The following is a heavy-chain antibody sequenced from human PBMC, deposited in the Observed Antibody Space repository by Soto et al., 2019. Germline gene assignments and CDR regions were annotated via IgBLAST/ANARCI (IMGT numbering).Heavy chain of an antibody. CDR3: AKDKGGLTSPNAFDY. CDR2: ISWHRRSI. Sequence: EVQLVESGGGLVQPGRSLRLSCAASGFTFDDYALHWVRQAPGKGLEWVSGISWHRRSIGYADSVKGRFTISRDNAKNSLYLQMNSLRAEDTALYYCAKDKGGLTSPNAFDYWGQGTLVTVSS. V-gene: IGHV3-9*01. J-gene: IGHJ4*02. CDR1: GFTFDDYA. D-gene: IGHD1-1*01.